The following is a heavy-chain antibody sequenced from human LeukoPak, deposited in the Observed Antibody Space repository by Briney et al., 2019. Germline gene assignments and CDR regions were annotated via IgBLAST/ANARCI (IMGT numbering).Heavy chain of an antibody. V-gene: IGHV3-7*04. Sequence: PGGSLILSCAASGFTFSGYWRNWFRQAPGRGREGVANIKEDGSGKYYVDSVKGRFTISRDNAKNPLYLQMNSLRAEDTAVYYCARVRFGGAPVIDYFDYWGQGTLVTVSS. CDR3: ARVRFGGAPVIDYFDY. J-gene: IGHJ4*02. CDR2: IKEDGSGK. D-gene: IGHD3-16*01. CDR1: GFTFSGYW.